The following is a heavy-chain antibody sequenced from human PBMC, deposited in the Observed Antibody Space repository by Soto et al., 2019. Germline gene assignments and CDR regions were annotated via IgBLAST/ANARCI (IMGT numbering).Heavy chain of an antibody. Sequence: QVQLVESGGGVVQPGRSLRLSCAASGFTFSSYGMHWVRQAPGKGLEWVAVIWYDGSNKYYADSVKGRFTISRDNSKNTLYLQMNSLRAEDTAVYYCARDTQYAWELLFDYWGQGTLVTVSS. CDR3: ARDTQYAWELLFDY. CDR2: IWYDGSNK. CDR1: GFTFSSYG. V-gene: IGHV3-33*01. D-gene: IGHD1-26*01. J-gene: IGHJ4*02.